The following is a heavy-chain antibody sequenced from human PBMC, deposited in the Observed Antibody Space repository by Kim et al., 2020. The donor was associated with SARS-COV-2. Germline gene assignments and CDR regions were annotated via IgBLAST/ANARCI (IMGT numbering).Heavy chain of an antibody. Sequence: THYAESVKGRFTISRDNADNPLYLQMNSLRAEDTALYYCARESDVAGNDYWGQGTLVTVSS. V-gene: IGHV3-11*06. J-gene: IGHJ4*02. CDR3: ARESDVAGNDY. D-gene: IGHD6-19*01. CDR2: T.